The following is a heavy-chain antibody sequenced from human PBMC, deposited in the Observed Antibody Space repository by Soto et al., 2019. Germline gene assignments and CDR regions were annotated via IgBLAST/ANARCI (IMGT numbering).Heavy chain of an antibody. CDR3: GSFSDRITPATIVD. Sequence: SETLSLTCSVSGASISSVGYYWTWIRQHPGEGLEWIGYIYHSGSTFYNPSLKSRLTISVDTSKNQFSLRLSSVTAADTAVYYCGSFSDRITPATIVDWGQGTLVTVSS. CDR1: GASISSVGYY. J-gene: IGHJ4*02. CDR2: IYHSGST. D-gene: IGHD2-2*02. V-gene: IGHV4-31*03.